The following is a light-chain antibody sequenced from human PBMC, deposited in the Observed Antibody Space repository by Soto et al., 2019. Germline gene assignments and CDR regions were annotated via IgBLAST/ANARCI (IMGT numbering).Light chain of an antibody. CDR2: RAA. V-gene: IGLV1-47*01. Sequence: QSVLTQPPSVSGTHGQTVSISCSGRSSNLGSNYVYWYQQLPGTAPRLLMYRAAQRPSGVPDRFSGSKSGTSASLAIGGLRSEDEADYYCAAWDDTLSGLVFGGGTKLTVL. CDR3: AAWDDTLSGLV. J-gene: IGLJ2*01. CDR1: SSNLGSNY.